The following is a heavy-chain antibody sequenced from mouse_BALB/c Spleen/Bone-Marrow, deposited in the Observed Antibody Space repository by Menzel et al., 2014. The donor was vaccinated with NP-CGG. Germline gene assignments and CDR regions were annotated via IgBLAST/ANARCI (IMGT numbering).Heavy chain of an antibody. Sequence: EVKVVESGGGLVKPGGSLKLSCAASGFTFSSYAMSWVRQTPEKRLEWVATISSGGSYTYYPDSVKGRFTISRDNAKNTLYLQMSSLRSEDTAMYYCARFYYGNYVRYFDVWGAGTTVTVSS. J-gene: IGHJ1*01. D-gene: IGHD2-1*01. V-gene: IGHV5-9-3*01. CDR3: ARFYYGNYVRYFDV. CDR1: GFTFSSYA. CDR2: ISSGGSYT.